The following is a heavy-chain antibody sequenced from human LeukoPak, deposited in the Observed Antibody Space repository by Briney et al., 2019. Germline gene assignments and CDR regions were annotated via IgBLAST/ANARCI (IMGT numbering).Heavy chain of an antibody. D-gene: IGHD3-22*01. CDR2: ISYDGSNK. Sequence: GRSLRLSCAASGFTFSSYAMHWVRQAPGKGLEWVAVISYDGSNKYYADSVKGRFTISRDNSKNTLYLQMNSLRAEDTAVYYCAREEYYHDSSGYYPVYYFDHWGQGTLVTGSS. V-gene: IGHV3-30*01. J-gene: IGHJ4*02. CDR1: GFTFSSYA. CDR3: AREEYYHDSSGYYPVYYFDH.